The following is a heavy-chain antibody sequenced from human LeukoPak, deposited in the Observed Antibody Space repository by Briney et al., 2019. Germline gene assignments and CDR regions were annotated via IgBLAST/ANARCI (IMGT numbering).Heavy chain of an antibody. J-gene: IGHJ6*03. CDR1: GGSISSYY. Sequence: SETLSLTCTVSGGSISSYYWSWIRQPPGEGLEWIGYIYYSGSTNYNPSLKSRVTISVDTSKNQFSLKLSSVTAADTAVYYCARAPWENYYYYYMDVWGKGTTVTISS. V-gene: IGHV4-59*01. CDR3: ARAPWENYYYYYMDV. D-gene: IGHD1-26*01. CDR2: IYYSGST.